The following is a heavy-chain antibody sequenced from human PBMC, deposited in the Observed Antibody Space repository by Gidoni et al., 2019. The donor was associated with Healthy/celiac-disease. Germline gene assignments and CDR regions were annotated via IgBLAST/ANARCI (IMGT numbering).Heavy chain of an antibody. D-gene: IGHD4-17*01. CDR2: IYYSGST. CDR3: ARLDMTTLDY. J-gene: IGHJ4*02. Sequence: QVQLQESGPGLVKPSGTLSLTCTVSGGSISSYYWSWIRQPPGKGLEWIGYIYYSGSTNYKPSLKSRVTISVDTSKNQCSLKLSSVTAADTAVYYCARLDMTTLDYWGQGTLVTVSS. CDR1: GGSISSYY. V-gene: IGHV4-59*01.